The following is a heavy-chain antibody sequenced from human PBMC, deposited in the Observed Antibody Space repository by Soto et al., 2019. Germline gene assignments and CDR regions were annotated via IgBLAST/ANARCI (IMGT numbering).Heavy chain of an antibody. Sequence: GGSXRLSCTASGFTFRSYSMPWVRQAPGQGLEWVSTISGSGSSTYYADSVKGRFTISRDNSKNTLYLQMNSLRAEDTAVYYCAVDYHYMDVWGKGTTVTVSS. V-gene: IGHV3-23*01. J-gene: IGHJ6*03. CDR1: GFTFRSYS. CDR3: AVDYHYMDV. CDR2: ISGSGSST.